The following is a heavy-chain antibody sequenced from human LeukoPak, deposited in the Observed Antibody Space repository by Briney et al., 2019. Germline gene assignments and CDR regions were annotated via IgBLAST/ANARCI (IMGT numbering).Heavy chain of an antibody. V-gene: IGHV3-74*01. D-gene: IGHD1-1*01. Sequence: PGGSLRLSCAVSGLTFRNYWMHWARQAPGKGLVWVSRINGDGSDISYADSVKGRFTISRDNAKNTLSLQMNSLTDDDTALYYCTGGFGHNWSPFENWGQGTLVTVSS. CDR2: INGDGSDI. J-gene: IGHJ4*02. CDR1: GLTFRNYW. CDR3: TGGFGHNWSPFEN.